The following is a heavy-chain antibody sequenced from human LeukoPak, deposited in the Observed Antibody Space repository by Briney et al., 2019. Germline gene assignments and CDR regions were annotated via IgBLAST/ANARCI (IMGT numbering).Heavy chain of an antibody. CDR1: GFTFSSYA. D-gene: IGHD5-18*01. J-gene: IGHJ4*02. CDR2: ISGNGGST. Sequence: GGSLRLSCAASGFTFSSYAMSWVRQAPGKGLEWVSSISGNGGSTYYADSVKGRFTISRDFSKNTLYLQMNSLRAEDTAVYYCAGRVTGYSSGYVYWGQGTLVTVSS. CDR3: AGRVTGYSSGYVY. V-gene: IGHV3-23*01.